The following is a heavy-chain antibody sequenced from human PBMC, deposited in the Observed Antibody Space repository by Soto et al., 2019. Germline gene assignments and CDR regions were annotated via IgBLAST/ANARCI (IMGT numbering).Heavy chain of an antibody. Sequence: GGSLRLSCAASGFTFSSYAMHWVRQAPGKGLEWVAVISYDGSNKYYADSVKGRFTISRDNSKNTLYLQMNSLRAEDTAVYYCAREGVVRIFGVVNGRTPLDYWGQGTLVTVSS. V-gene: IGHV3-30-3*01. J-gene: IGHJ4*02. CDR2: ISYDGSNK. CDR3: AREGVVRIFGVVNGRTPLDY. D-gene: IGHD3-3*01. CDR1: GFTFSSYA.